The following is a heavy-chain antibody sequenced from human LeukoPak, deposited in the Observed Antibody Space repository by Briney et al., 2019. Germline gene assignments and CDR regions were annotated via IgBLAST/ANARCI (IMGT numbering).Heavy chain of an antibody. V-gene: IGHV3-23*01. J-gene: IGHJ5*02. D-gene: IGHD3-16*01. CDR1: GFTFSSYA. CDR3: AKSGMITFGGVIFNWFDP. Sequence: PGGSLRLSCAASGFTFSSYAMSWVRQAPGKGLEWVSAISGSGGCTYYADSVKGRFTISRDNSKNTLYLQMNSLRAEDTAVYYCAKSGMITFGGVIFNWFDPWGQGTLVTVSS. CDR2: ISGSGGCT.